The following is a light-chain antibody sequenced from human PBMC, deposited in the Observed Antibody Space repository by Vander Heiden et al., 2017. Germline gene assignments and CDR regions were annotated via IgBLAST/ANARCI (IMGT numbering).Light chain of an antibody. V-gene: IGKV1-39*01. CDR2: AGS. CDR1: QSISSY. Sequence: DIQMTQSPSSLSASVGDRVTITCRASQSISSYLNWYQQKPGKALKHLIYAGSSLQSGVPSRFGGSGAGTDFTLTISSLQPEYFATYCCQQNNSTVWTFGQGTKVEIK. J-gene: IGKJ1*01. CDR3: QQNNSTVWT.